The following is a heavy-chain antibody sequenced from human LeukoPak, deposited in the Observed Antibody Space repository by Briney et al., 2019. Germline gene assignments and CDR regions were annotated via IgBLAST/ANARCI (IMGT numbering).Heavy chain of an antibody. J-gene: IGHJ6*02. CDR3: AKTASVVAAPDV. CDR1: GFTFSSYA. D-gene: IGHD2-15*01. Sequence: PGGSLRLSCAASGFTFSSYAMTWVRQAPGKGLEWVSGISGSGGSTYYGDSVRGRFTISRDKSKNTLYLQMNSLRAEDTAVYYCAKTASVVAAPDVWGQGTTVTVSS. V-gene: IGHV3-23*01. CDR2: ISGSGGST.